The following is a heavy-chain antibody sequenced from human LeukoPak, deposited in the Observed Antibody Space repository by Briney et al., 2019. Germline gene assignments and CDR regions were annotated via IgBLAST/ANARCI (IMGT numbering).Heavy chain of an antibody. CDR2: ISYDGSNK. V-gene: IGHV3-30*18. Sequence: GGSLRLSCAASGFTFSSYGMHWVRQAPGKGLEWVAVISYDGSNKYYADSVKGRFTISRDNSKNTLYLQMNSLRAEDTAVYYCAKEEGSGSYYNYYYYYGMDVWGKGTTVTVSS. CDR1: GFTFSSYG. D-gene: IGHD3-10*01. J-gene: IGHJ6*04. CDR3: AKEEGSGSYYNYYYYYGMDV.